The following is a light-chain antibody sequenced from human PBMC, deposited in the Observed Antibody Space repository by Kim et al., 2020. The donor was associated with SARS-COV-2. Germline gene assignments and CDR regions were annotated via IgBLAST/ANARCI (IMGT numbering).Light chain of an antibody. V-gene: IGLV4-69*01. J-gene: IGLJ3*02. CDR1: SGHSSYA. Sequence: VKLTCTLSSGHSSYAIAWHQQQPEKGPRYLMKLNSDGSHSKGDGIPDRFSGSSSGAECYLTISSLQSEDEADYYCQTWGTGIHWVFGGGTKLTVL. CDR3: QTWGTGIHWV. CDR2: LNSDGSH.